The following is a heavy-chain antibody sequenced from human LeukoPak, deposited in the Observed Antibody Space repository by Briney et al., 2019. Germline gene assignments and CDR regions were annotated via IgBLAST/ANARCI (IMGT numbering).Heavy chain of an antibody. D-gene: IGHD1-26*01. V-gene: IGHV2-5*02. CDR3: AHSIWGGSDPDALDI. J-gene: IGHJ3*02. CDR2: IYWDDDK. CDR1: GFSLSTSGVG. Sequence: QSGPTLGKPTQTLTLTCTFSGFSLSTSGVGVGWIRQPPGKALEWLALIYWDDDKRYSPSLKSRLTIAKDTSKNQVVLTMTNMDPVDTATYYCAHSIWGGSDPDALDIWGQGTMVTVSS.